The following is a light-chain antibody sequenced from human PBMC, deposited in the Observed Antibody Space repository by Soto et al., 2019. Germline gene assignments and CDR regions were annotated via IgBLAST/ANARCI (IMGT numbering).Light chain of an antibody. CDR1: SSNIGRGYD. V-gene: IGLV1-40*01. CDR3: VSWDDSLSGLV. J-gene: IGLJ1*01. Sequence: QSVLTQPPSVSGAPGQTVTISCTGSSSNIGRGYDVHWYQQVPGSAPRLLLSGDSNRPSGVPDRFSGSRSGTSASLAITGLQAEDEADYYCVSWDDSLSGLVFGTGTKLTVL. CDR2: GDS.